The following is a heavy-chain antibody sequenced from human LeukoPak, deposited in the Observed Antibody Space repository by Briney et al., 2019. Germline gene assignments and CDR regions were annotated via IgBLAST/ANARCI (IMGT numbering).Heavy chain of an antibody. D-gene: IGHD6-19*01. J-gene: IGHJ3*02. CDR3: ARSDSSGWFGSNYAFDI. Sequence: SETLCLTCTVSGGSISSYYWSWIRQPPGKGLEWIGYIYYSGSTNYNPSLKSRVTISVDTSKNQFSLKLSSVTAADTAVYYCARSDSSGWFGSNYAFDIWGQGTMVTVSS. CDR1: GGSISSYY. V-gene: IGHV4-59*01. CDR2: IYYSGST.